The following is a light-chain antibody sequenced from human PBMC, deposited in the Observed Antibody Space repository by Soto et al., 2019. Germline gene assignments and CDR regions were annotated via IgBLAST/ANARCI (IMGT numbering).Light chain of an antibody. J-gene: IGKJ2*01. Sequence: IQMTQSPSSVSASVGDRVTITCRASQGISSWLAWYQQKPGKAPRLLIYDASSLQSGVPSRFSGSGSGTNFTLTINNLQPEDFATYYCQQTSSFPQTFGQGTKLEIK. CDR3: QQTSSFPQT. CDR2: DAS. CDR1: QGISSW. V-gene: IGKV1-12*01.